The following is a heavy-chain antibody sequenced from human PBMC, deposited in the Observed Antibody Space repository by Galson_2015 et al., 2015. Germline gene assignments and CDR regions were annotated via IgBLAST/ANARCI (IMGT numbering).Heavy chain of an antibody. D-gene: IGHD4-17*01. Sequence: SLRLSCAASGFTFSSYGMHWVRQAPGKGLEWVAVIWYDGSNKYYADSVKGRFTISRDNSKNTLYLQMNSLRAEDTAVYYCASTETAEHDAFDIWGQGTMVTVSS. CDR2: IWYDGSNK. V-gene: IGHV3-33*01. CDR3: ASTETAEHDAFDI. J-gene: IGHJ3*02. CDR1: GFTFSSYG.